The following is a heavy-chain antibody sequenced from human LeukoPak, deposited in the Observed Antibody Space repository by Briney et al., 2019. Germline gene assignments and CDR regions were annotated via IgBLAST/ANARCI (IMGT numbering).Heavy chain of an antibody. CDR1: GYTFTSYY. Sequence: GASVKVSCKASGYTFTSYYMHWVRQAPGQGLEWMGIINPSGGSTSYAQKFQGRVTMTRDTSISTAYMELSRLRSDDTAVYYCARDGKDTAMVTSYYYYGMDVWGQGTTVTVSS. D-gene: IGHD5-18*01. CDR2: INPSGGST. J-gene: IGHJ6*02. CDR3: ARDGKDTAMVTSYYYYGMDV. V-gene: IGHV1-46*01.